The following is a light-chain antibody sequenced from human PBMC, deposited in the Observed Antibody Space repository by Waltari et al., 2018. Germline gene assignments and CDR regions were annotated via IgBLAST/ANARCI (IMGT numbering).Light chain of an antibody. Sequence: DIVMTQSPTTLSLSPGERVTLSCRASQTVYNYLAWYQQKAGQAPRLLIYDATKRAIGVPARFSGSGFGADFTLTISSLEPEDFVVYYCQQRKSWPFTFGGGSRVDIK. CDR2: DAT. J-gene: IGKJ4*01. V-gene: IGKV3-11*01. CDR1: QTVYNY. CDR3: QQRKSWPFT.